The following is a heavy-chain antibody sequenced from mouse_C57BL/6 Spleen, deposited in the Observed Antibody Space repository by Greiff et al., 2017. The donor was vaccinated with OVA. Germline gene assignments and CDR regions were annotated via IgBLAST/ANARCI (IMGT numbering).Heavy chain of an antibody. V-gene: IGHV1-50*01. CDR2: IDPSDSDT. D-gene: IGHD2-3*01. CDR3: ARDDPEGDY. CDR1: GYTFTSYW. Sequence: QVQLQQPGAELVKPGASVKLSCKASGYTFTSYWMQWVKQRPGQGLEWIGEIDPSDSDTNYNQKFKGKATLTVDTSSSTAYMQLSSLTSEDSAVYYCARDDPEGDYWGQGTTLTVSS. J-gene: IGHJ2*01.